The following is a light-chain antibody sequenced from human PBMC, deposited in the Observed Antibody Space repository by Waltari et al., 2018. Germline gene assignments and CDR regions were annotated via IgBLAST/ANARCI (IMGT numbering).Light chain of an antibody. V-gene: IGKV2D-29*01. CDR2: EVS. J-gene: IGKJ1*01. CDR1: QSLLNIDGKTY. CDR3: MQSTQLPLA. Sequence: DIVMPQTPLSLPVTPGQPASISCRSSQSLLNIDGKTYLYWYVQKPGQPPQLLMHEVSNRFSGVPDRLSGSGSGTDFTLEISRMEAEDVGVYYCMQSTQLPLAFGQGTKVEIK.